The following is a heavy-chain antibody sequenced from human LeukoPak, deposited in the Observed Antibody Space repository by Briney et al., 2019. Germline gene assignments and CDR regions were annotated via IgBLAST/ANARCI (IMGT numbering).Heavy chain of an antibody. CDR3: AREVADYYDSSGAYFDY. CDR2: INHSGST. J-gene: IGHJ4*02. Sequence: SETLSLTCAVYGGSFSGYYWSWIRQPPGKGLEWIGEINHSGSTNYNPSLKSRVTISVDTSKNQFSLKLSSVTAADTAVYYCAREVADYYDSSGAYFDYWGQGTLVTVSS. CDR1: GGSFSGYY. D-gene: IGHD3-22*01. V-gene: IGHV4-34*01.